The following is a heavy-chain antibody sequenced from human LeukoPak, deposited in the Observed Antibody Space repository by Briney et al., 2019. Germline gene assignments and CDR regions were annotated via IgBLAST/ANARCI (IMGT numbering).Heavy chain of an antibody. CDR2: VNTDNTKS. J-gene: IGHJ4*02. CDR3: AMSVEMAAIPSFDY. V-gene: IGHV1-3*04. Sequence: ASVKVSCKTSGHIFTTHYIHWMRQAPGQRLEWLGRVNTDNTKSEYSQKFQGRVIITRDTSGSTAYMEMSGLRSEDTAMYYCAMSVEMAAIPSFDYWGQGTLVTVSS. D-gene: IGHD5-24*01. CDR1: GHIFTTHY.